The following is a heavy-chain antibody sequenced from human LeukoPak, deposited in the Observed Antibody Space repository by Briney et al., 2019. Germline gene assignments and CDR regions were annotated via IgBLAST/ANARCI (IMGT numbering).Heavy chain of an antibody. CDR2: IYYSGST. CDR1: GGSISSYY. J-gene: IGHJ5*02. D-gene: IGHD6-13*01. V-gene: IGHV4-59*01. CDR3: ARVGSSSWYGDNCFDP. Sequence: PSETLSLTCTVSGGSISSYYWSWIRQPPGKGLELIGYIYYSGSTNYYPSLKSRVTISVDTSKNQFSLKLSSVTAADTAVYYCARVGSSSWYGDNCFDPWGQGTLVTVSS.